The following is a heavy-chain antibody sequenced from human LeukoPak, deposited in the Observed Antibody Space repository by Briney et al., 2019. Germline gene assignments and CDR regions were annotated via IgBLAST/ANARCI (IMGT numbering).Heavy chain of an antibody. CDR2: LSGSAGGT. D-gene: IGHD3-16*02. Sequence: GGSLRLSCGVSGITLSNYAMSWVRQAPGKGLEWVAGLSGSAGGTTYADSVKGRFTISRDNSKNTLFLQMDHLRAEDTAVYFCAKRGVVVRVFLVGFHREAYYFDSWGQGAQVTVSS. CDR3: AKRGVVVRVFLVGFHREAYYFDS. V-gene: IGHV3-23*01. CDR1: GITLSNYA. J-gene: IGHJ4*02.